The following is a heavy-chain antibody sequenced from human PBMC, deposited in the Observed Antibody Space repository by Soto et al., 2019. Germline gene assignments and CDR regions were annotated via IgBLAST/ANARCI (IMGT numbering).Heavy chain of an antibody. CDR2: INAGNGNT. CDR1: GYTFTSYA. Sequence: ASVKVSCKASGYTFTSYAMHWVRQAPGQRLEWMGWINAGNGNTKYSQKFQGRVTITRDTSASTAYMELSSLRSEDTAVYYCARDQDTRKSIPGIAAAGTSGYYYYGMDVWGQGTTVTV. V-gene: IGHV1-3*01. CDR3: ARDQDTRKSIPGIAAAGTSGYYYYGMDV. D-gene: IGHD6-13*01. J-gene: IGHJ6*02.